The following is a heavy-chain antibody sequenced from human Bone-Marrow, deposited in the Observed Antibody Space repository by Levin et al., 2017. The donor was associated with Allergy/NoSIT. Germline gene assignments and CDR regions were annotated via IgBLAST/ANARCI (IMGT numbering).Heavy chain of an antibody. CDR1: GFTFSSNG. CDR2: IYYDGSYK. V-gene: IGHV3-33*01. J-gene: IGHJ4*02. D-gene: IGHD6-13*01. Sequence: SCAASGFTFSSNGMHWVRQAQGKGLDWVAVIYYDGSYKYYADSVKGRFTISRDNSKDTLYLQMNSLRAEDTAVYYCALAGYSSTLLPYYLDSWGLGTLVTVSS. CDR3: ALAGYSSTLLPYYLDS.